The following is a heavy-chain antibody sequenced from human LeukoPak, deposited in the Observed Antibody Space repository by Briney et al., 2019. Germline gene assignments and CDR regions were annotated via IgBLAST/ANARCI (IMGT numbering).Heavy chain of an antibody. D-gene: IGHD2-2*01. CDR3: ARVKKYCSSTSCHENWFDP. Sequence: SETLSLTCSVSGGPISSNSYYWGWVRQPPGKGLEWIGYIYYSGSTYYNPSLKSRVTISVDTSKKQFSLKLRSVTAADTAVYYCARVKKYCSSTSCHENWFDPWGQGTLVTVSS. V-gene: IGHV4-39*07. CDR1: GGPISSNSYY. CDR2: IYYSGST. J-gene: IGHJ5*02.